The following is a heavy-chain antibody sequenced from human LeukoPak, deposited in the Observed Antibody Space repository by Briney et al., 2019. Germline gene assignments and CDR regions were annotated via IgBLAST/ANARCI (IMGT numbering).Heavy chain of an antibody. CDR2: INPSGGST. Sequence: ASVKVSCKASGCTFTSYYMHWVRQAPGQGLEWMGIINPSGGSTSYAQKFQGRVTMTRDTSTSTVYMELSSLRSEDTAVYYCARGDYSYYYDSSGYPDYWGQGTLVTVSS. CDR1: GCTFTSYY. D-gene: IGHD3-22*01. V-gene: IGHV1-46*01. J-gene: IGHJ4*02. CDR3: ARGDYSYYYDSSGYPDY.